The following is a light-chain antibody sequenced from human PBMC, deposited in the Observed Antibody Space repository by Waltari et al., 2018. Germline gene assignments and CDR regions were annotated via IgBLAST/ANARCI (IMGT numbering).Light chain of an antibody. V-gene: IGKV1-39*01. CDR2: AAS. CDR1: QSISSY. J-gene: IGKJ2*01. CDR3: QQSYSTLPYT. Sequence: DIQMTQSPSSLSAAVGDRVTITCRASQSISSYLNWYQQKPGKAPKLLIYAASSLQSGVPSRFSGSGSGTDFTLPISSLQPADFATYYCQQSYSTLPYTFGQGTKLKIK.